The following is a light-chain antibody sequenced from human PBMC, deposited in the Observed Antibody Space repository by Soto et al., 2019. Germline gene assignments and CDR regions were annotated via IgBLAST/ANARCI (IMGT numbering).Light chain of an antibody. Sequence: DIQLTQSPSSLSASVGDRVTVTCLSIQSINNYLNWYQQRPGKAPKLLVYAASILQSGVQSRFNGTGSGTYFTLTIASLQPEDFATYYCQQSYNTPPWTVGQGTRVEVK. V-gene: IGKV1-39*01. CDR2: AAS. J-gene: IGKJ1*01. CDR1: QSINNY. CDR3: QQSYNTPPWT.